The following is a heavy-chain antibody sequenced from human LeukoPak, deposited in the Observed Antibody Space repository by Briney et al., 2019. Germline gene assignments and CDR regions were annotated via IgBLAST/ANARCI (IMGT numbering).Heavy chain of an antibody. CDR2: IYYSGGT. D-gene: IGHD3-16*01. CDR1: GGSISSGGDY. J-gene: IGHJ4*02. Sequence: PWETLSLTCTVSGGSISSGGDYWSWSRQHPGKGLEWIGYIYYSGGTYYNPSLKSRLTISVDTSKNQFSLKLSSVTAADTAVYYCAREGGKDFDYWGQGTLVTVSS. V-gene: IGHV4-31*03. CDR3: AREGGKDFDY.